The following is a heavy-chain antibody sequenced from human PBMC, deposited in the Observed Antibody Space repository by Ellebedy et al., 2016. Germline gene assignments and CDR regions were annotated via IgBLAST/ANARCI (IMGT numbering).Heavy chain of an antibody. Sequence: ASVKVSCXASGYTFTGYYMHWVRQAPGQGLEWMGWINPNSGGTNYAQKFQGRVTMTRDTSISTAYMELSRLRSDDTAVYYCARDWPSYDFWSGYWGYWGQGTLVTVSS. CDR3: ARDWPSYDFWSGYWGY. CDR1: GYTFTGYY. V-gene: IGHV1-2*02. J-gene: IGHJ4*02. CDR2: INPNSGGT. D-gene: IGHD3-3*01.